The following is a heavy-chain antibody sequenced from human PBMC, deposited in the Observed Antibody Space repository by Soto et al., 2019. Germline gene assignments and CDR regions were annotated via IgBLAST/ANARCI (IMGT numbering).Heavy chain of an antibody. CDR1: GGSFSGYY. D-gene: IGHD3-10*01. Sequence: SETLSLTCAVYGGSFSGYYWSWIRQPPGKGLEWIGEINHSGSTNYNPSLKSRVTISVDTSKNQFSLKLSSVTAADTAVYYCARVPVRITMVRGVRPGHWFDPWGQGTLVTVPS. CDR3: ARVPVRITMVRGVRPGHWFDP. CDR2: INHSGST. J-gene: IGHJ5*02. V-gene: IGHV4-34*01.